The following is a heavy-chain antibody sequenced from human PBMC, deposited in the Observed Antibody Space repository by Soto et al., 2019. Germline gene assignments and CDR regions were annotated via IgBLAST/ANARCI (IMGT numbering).Heavy chain of an antibody. CDR1: GYTFTSYG. V-gene: IGHV1-18*01. J-gene: IGHJ6*02. Sequence: GASVKVSCKASGYTFTSYGISWVRQAPGQGLEWMGWISAYNGNTNYAQKFQGWVTMTRDTSISTAYMELSRLRSDDTAVYYCARDPGSSPLFYGMDVWGQGTTVTVSS. CDR3: ARDPGSSPLFYGMDV. CDR2: ISAYNGNT. D-gene: IGHD6-6*01.